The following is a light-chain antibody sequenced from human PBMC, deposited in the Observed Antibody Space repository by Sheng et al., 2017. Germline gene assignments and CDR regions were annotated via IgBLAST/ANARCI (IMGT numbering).Light chain of an antibody. V-gene: IGLV2-8*01. CDR2: EVT. J-gene: IGLJ3*02. CDR1: SSDVGGHDH. Sequence: QSALTQPPSASGSPGQSVAISCTGTSSDVGGHDHVSWFQQHPGKVPKLIIYEVTKRPSGVPDRFSGSRSGNTASLTVSGLQAEDEADYYCSSYAGSSKWVFGGGTKLTAL. CDR3: SSYAGSSKWV.